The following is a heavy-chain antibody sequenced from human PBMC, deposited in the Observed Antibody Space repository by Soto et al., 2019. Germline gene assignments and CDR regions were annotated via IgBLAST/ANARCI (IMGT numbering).Heavy chain of an antibody. CDR2: IKSKIEGGTT. V-gene: IGHV3-15*07. D-gene: IGHD3-22*01. CDR3: TTEYYYDSSGSEKPDAFDI. CDR1: GFTFSSAW. J-gene: IGHJ3*02. Sequence: GGSLRLSCAVSGFTFSSAWMNWVRQAPGKGLEWVGRIKSKIEGGTTDYAAPVKGRFTISRDDSKNTVYLQMNSLKTEDTAVYYCTTEYYYDSSGSEKPDAFDIWGQGTMVTVSS.